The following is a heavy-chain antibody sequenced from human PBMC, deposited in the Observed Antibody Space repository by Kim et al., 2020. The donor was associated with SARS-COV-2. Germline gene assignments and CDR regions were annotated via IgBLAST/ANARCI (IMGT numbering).Heavy chain of an antibody. V-gene: IGHV3-30*18. CDR3: AKAAHGSGSYSNYYLDV. CDR1: GFSFSDHG. Sequence: GGSLRLSCATSGFSFSDHGMHWVRQAPGKGLEWVTVISYDESTKYEADSVKGRFTISRDNSKNTLFLQMNSLRGEDTAVYYCAKAAHGSGSYSNYYLDVWGKGTTVTVSS. D-gene: IGHD3-10*01. CDR2: ISYDESTK. J-gene: IGHJ6*03.